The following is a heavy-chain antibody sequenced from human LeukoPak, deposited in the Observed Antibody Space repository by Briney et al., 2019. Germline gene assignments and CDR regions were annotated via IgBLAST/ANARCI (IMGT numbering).Heavy chain of an antibody. D-gene: IGHD3-9*01. CDR2: MSSEGSGT. V-gene: IGHV3-74*01. J-gene: IGHJ6*02. CDR3: ARDLSPGAPSYYDILTGSYGMDV. CDR1: GFSLSGYW. Sequence: GGSLTLSCAASGFSLSGYWMHWVRQVPGKGLVWVSRMSSEGSGTTYADSVKGRFTISRDNSKNTLYLQMNSLRAEDTAVYYCARDLSPGAPSYYDILTGSYGMDVWGQGTTVTVSS.